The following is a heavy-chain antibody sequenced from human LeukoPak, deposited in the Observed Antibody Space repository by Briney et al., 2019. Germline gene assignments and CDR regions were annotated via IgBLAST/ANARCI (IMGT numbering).Heavy chain of an antibody. CDR1: GFTFSSYA. J-gene: IGHJ5*02. V-gene: IGHV3-30*04. D-gene: IGHD4-17*01. Sequence: PGGSLRLSCAASGFTFSSYATHWVRQAPGKGLEWVAVISYDGSNKYYADSVKGRFTISRDNSKNTLYLQMNSLRAEDTAVYYCARDIRDYGDYNWFDPWGQGTLVTVSS. CDR3: ARDIRDYGDYNWFDP. CDR2: ISYDGSNK.